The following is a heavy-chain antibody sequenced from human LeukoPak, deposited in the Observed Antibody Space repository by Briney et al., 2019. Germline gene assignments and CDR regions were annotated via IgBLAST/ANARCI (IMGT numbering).Heavy chain of an antibody. V-gene: IGHV4-59*01. J-gene: IGHJ4*02. CDR3: ARDVGYYFDY. Sequence: SETLSLTCTVSGGSISSYYWRWIRQPPGEGLEWIGYIYYSGSTNYNPSLKSRVTISVDTSKNQFSLKLSSVTAADTAVYYCARDVGYYFDYWGQGTLVTVSS. CDR2: IYYSGST. CDR1: GGSISSYY.